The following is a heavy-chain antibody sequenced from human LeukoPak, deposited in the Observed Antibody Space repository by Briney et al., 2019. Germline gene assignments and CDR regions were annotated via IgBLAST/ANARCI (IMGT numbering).Heavy chain of an antibody. CDR2: IKSKTDGGTT. CDR1: GFTFSNAW. CDR3: TTGLTYYYDSSGYYPIDY. V-gene: IGHV3-15*01. J-gene: IGHJ4*02. D-gene: IGHD3-22*01. Sequence: PGGSLRLSCAASGFTFSNAWMSWVRQAPGKGLEWVGRIKSKTDGGTTDYAAPMKGRFTISRDDSKNTLYLQMNSLKTEDTAVYYCTTGLTYYYDSSGYYPIDYWGQGTLVTVSA.